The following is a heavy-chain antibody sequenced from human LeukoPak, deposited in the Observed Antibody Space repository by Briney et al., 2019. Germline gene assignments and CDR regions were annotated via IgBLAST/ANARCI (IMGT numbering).Heavy chain of an antibody. CDR2: IYYTGNT. J-gene: IGHJ6*03. CDR1: GASISGSGYY. CDR3: ARETSQKGAHYMDV. Sequence: PSETLSLTCAVSGASISGSGYYLGWIRQPPGKGLEWIGNIYYTGNTYYNASLQSRVTISVDTSKNQFSLKLSSVTAADTAVYYCARETSQKGAHYMDVWGKGTTITISS. D-gene: IGHD3-16*01. V-gene: IGHV4-39*07.